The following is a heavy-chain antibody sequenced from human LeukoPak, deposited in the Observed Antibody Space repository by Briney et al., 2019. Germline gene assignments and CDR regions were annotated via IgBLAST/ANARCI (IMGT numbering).Heavy chain of an antibody. CDR3: ARNLVGVIDY. D-gene: IGHD1-26*01. CDR2: ISADNGDT. V-gene: IGHV1-18*04. CDR1: GYDFSTYS. J-gene: IGHJ4*02. Sequence: ASVKVSCKASGYDFSTYSITWVRQAPGQGLEWMGWISADNGDTNYAQKLQGRVTMTTDTSTSTAYMELRSLRSDDTAVYYCARNLVGVIDYWGQGTLVTVSS.